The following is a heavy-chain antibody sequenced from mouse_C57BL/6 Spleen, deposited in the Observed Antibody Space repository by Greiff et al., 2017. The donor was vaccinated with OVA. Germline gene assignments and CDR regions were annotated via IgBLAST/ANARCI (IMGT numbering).Heavy chain of an antibody. CDR2: ISSGSSTI. D-gene: IGHD3-3*01. V-gene: IGHV5-17*01. Sequence: DVMLVESGGGLVKPGGSLKLSCAASGFTFSDYGMHWVRQAPEKGLEWVAYISSGSSTIYYADTVKGRFTISRDNAKNTLFLQMTSLRSEDTAMYYCARPEGHWYFDVWGTGTTVTVSS. CDR3: ARPEGHWYFDV. J-gene: IGHJ1*03. CDR1: GFTFSDYG.